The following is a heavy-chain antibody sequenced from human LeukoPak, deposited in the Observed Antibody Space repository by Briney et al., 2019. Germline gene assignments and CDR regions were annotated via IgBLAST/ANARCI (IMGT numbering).Heavy chain of an antibody. Sequence: SVKVSCKASGGTFSSYAISWVRQAPGQGLEWMGGIIPIFGTANYAQKFQGRVTITADESTSTAYMELSSLRSEDTAVYYCARVVAVAAPSYYFDYWGQGTLVTVSS. D-gene: IGHD2-15*01. V-gene: IGHV1-69*13. J-gene: IGHJ4*02. CDR1: GGTFSSYA. CDR3: ARVVAVAAPSYYFDY. CDR2: IIPIFGTA.